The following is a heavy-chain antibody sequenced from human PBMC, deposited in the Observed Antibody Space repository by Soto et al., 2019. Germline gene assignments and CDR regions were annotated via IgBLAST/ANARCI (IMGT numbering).Heavy chain of an antibody. J-gene: IGHJ4*01. CDR1: GYTFTSYD. Sequence: QAQLVQSGAEVKKPGAPVKVSCKASGYTFTSYDISWVRQATGQGLEWMGWMNPNSGNTDYAQKFQGRVTMTRDTSINTAYMELSSLRSDDTAVHFCARSVPPRDYWGQGSHVTVS. D-gene: IGHD3-3*01. V-gene: IGHV1-8*01. CDR2: MNPNSGNT. CDR3: ARSVPPRDY.